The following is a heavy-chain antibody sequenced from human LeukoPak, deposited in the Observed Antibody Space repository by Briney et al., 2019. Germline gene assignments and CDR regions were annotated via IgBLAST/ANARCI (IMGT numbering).Heavy chain of an antibody. CDR2: IYYSGST. D-gene: IGHD6-19*01. V-gene: IGHV4-59*01. CDR3: VRASTSSSGYLRYYFDY. CDR1: GGSISSYY. J-gene: IGHJ4*02. Sequence: SSETLSLTCIVSGGSISSYYWSWIRQPPGKGLEWIGYIYYSGSTNYNPSLKSRVTISVDTSKNQFSPKLSSVTAADTAVYYCVRASTSSSGYLRYYFDYWGQGTLVTVSS.